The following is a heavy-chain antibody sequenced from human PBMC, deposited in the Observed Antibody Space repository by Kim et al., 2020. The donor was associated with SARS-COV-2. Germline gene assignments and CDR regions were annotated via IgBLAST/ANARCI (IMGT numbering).Heavy chain of an antibody. Sequence: LRSRVTISVDTSKNQFSLKLSSVTAADTAVYYCARGHYDSSGYEGNAFDIWGQGTMVTVSS. D-gene: IGHD3-22*01. CDR3: ARGHYDSSGYEGNAFDI. J-gene: IGHJ3*02. V-gene: IGHV4-34*01.